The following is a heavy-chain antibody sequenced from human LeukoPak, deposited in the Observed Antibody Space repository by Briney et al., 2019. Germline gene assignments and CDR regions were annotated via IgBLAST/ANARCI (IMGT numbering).Heavy chain of an antibody. Sequence: SETLSLTCTVSGYSISSGYYWGWIRQPPGKGLEWIGSIYHSGSTYYNPSLKSRVTISVDTSKNQFSLKLSSVTAADTAVYYCARVRGSGSYYMAFDYWGQGTLVTVSS. J-gene: IGHJ4*02. V-gene: IGHV4-38-2*02. D-gene: IGHD3-10*01. CDR2: IYHSGST. CDR1: GYSISSGYY. CDR3: ARVRGSGSYYMAFDY.